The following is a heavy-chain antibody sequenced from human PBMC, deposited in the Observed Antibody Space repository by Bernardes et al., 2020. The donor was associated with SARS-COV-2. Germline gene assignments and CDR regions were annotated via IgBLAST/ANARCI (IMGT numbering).Heavy chain of an antibody. D-gene: IGHD4-4*01. CDR1: GFIFSSYT. Sequence: GGSLRLSCAASGFIFSSYTMHWVRQAPGKGLEWVSPISSSGSYKYYADSVKGRFAISRDNARNSLYLEMNSLRSDDTAMYYCARDLYSENYPDYCPQGTLVTVPS. J-gene: IGHJ4*02. CDR2: ISSSGSYK. CDR3: ARDLYSENYPDY. V-gene: IGHV3-21*06.